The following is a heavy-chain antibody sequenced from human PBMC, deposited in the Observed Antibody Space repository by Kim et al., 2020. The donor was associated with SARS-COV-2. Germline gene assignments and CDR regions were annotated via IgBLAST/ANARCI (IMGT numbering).Heavy chain of an antibody. V-gene: IGHV3-23*01. CDR3: AKGRSAFEV. Sequence: GGSLRLSCAASGFTFSSDAMTWVRQAPGKGLEWVSVISASGASTYYADSVKGRFTISRDNSKNTLYLQMNSQRAEDTAVYYCAKGRSAFEVWGRGTLVTVSS. CDR1: GFTFSSDA. J-gene: IGHJ3*01. D-gene: IGHD4-17*01. CDR2: ISASGAST.